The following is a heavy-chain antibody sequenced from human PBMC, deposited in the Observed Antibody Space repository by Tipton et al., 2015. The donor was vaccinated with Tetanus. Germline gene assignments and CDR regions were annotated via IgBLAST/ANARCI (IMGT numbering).Heavy chain of an antibody. Sequence: TLSLTCTVSGGSISSYYWTWIRQPPGKGLEFIGRVYYSGNTYYNPSLKSRVTISVDTSKNQFSLKLSSVTATDTAVYYCAAQIIPTDRGGWFDPWGQGTLVTVSS. CDR3: AAQIIPTDRGGWFDP. V-gene: IGHV4-59*05. CDR1: GGSISSYY. D-gene: IGHD3-3*01. J-gene: IGHJ5*02. CDR2: VYYSGNT.